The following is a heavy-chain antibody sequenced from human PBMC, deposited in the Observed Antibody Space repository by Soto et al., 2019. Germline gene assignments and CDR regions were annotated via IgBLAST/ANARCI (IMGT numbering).Heavy chain of an antibody. V-gene: IGHV3-23*01. Sequence: GGSLRLSCAASGFTFSSYAMSWVRQAPGKGLEWVSAISGSGGSTYYADSVKGRFTISRDSSKNTLYLQMNSLRAEDTAVYYCAKNLVQQLVHIFDYWGQGTLVTVSS. J-gene: IGHJ4*02. CDR3: AKNLVQQLVHIFDY. CDR1: GFTFSSYA. D-gene: IGHD6-13*01. CDR2: ISGSGGST.